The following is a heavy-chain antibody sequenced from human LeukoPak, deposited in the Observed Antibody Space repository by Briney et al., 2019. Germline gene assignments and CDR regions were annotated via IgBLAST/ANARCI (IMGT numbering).Heavy chain of an antibody. CDR2: IYTSGST. J-gene: IGHJ4*02. CDR3: ARHRSGWLQSSFDY. CDR1: GGSISSYY. D-gene: IGHD5-24*01. Sequence: SETLSLTCTVSGGSISSYYWSWIRQPAGKGLEWIGRIYTSGSTNYNPSLTSRVTMSVDTSKNQFSLKLSSVTAADTAVYYCARHRSGWLQSSFDYWGQGTLVTVSS. V-gene: IGHV4-4*07.